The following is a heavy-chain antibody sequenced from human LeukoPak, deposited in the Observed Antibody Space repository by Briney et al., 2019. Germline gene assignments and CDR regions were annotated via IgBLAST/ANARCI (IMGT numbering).Heavy chain of an antibody. V-gene: IGHV4-4*07. Sequence: SETLSLTCTVSGGSISSFYWSWIRQPAGKGLEWIGRIYTSGSTNYNPSLKSRVTMSVDTSKNQFSLKLSSVTAADTAVYYCARDGLWSSHFDYWGQGTLVTVSS. CDR3: ARDGLWSSHFDY. D-gene: IGHD5-18*01. CDR2: IYTSGST. J-gene: IGHJ4*02. CDR1: GGSISSFY.